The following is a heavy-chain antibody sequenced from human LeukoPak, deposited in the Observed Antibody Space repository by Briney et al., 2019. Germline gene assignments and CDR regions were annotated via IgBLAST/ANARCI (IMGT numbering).Heavy chain of an antibody. CDR2: MNPNTGNT. CDR3: ARHYLGAYQWYFDL. V-gene: IGHV1-8*01. J-gene: IGHJ2*01. CDR1: GYTFTSYD. D-gene: IGHD3-16*01. Sequence: ASVKVSCKASGYTFTSYDINWVRQATGQGLEWMGWMNPNTGNTGYAQKFQGRVTMTRNTSIRTAYMELSSLRSEDTALYYCARHYLGAYQWYFDLWGRGTLVTVSS.